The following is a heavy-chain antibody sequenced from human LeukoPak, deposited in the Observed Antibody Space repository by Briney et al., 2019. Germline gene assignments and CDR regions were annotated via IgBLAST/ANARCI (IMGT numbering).Heavy chain of an antibody. Sequence: GASVKVSCKASGYTFTSYGISWVRQAPGQGLEWMGWISAYNGNTNYAQKFQGRVTMTRDTSISTAYMELSRLRSDDTAVYYCARDFVVVPAARVRLWYFDLWGRGTLVTVSS. J-gene: IGHJ2*01. CDR2: ISAYNGNT. D-gene: IGHD2-2*01. CDR3: ARDFVVVPAARVRLWYFDL. V-gene: IGHV1-18*01. CDR1: GYTFTSYG.